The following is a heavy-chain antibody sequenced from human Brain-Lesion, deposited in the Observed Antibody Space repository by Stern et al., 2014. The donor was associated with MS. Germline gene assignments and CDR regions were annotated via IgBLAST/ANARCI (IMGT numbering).Heavy chain of an antibody. Sequence: VQLVQSGAEVKQPGASVKVSCKASGYTFSSYDIPWVRQASGHGLEWMGWMNPYSGNTGYAQKFKGRVSMTSDPSISTVYMELTSLTSDDTAVYFCARAVRNQLLSEYWGQGTLVTVSS. CDR1: GYTFSSYD. CDR2: MNPYSGNT. V-gene: IGHV1-8*01. J-gene: IGHJ4*02. D-gene: IGHD2-2*01. CDR3: ARAVRNQLLSEY.